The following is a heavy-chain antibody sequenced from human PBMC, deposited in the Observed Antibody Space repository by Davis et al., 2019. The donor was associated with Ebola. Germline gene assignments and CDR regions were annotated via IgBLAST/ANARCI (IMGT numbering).Heavy chain of an antibody. D-gene: IGHD3-10*01. Sequence: GGSLRLSCAASGFTFSNAWMNWVRQAPGKGLEWVAVISYDGSNKYYADSVKGRFTISRDNSKNTLYLQMNSLRAEDTAVYYCARGITMVRGVSYYYYYGMDVWGQGTTVTVSS. V-gene: IGHV3-30-3*01. J-gene: IGHJ6*02. CDR2: ISYDGSNK. CDR3: ARGITMVRGVSYYYYYGMDV. CDR1: GFTFSNAW.